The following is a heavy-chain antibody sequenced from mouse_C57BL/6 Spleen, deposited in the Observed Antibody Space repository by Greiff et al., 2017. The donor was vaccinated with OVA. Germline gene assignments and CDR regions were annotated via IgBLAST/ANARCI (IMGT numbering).Heavy chain of an antibody. V-gene: IGHV1-82*01. CDR1: GYAFSSSW. CDR2: IYPGDGDT. Sequence: VQLQQSGPELVKPGASVKISCKASGYAFSSSWLNWVKQRPGTGLEWIGRIYPGDGDTNYNGKFKGKATLSAAKTSSTAYMQLSSLASEDSAVYYCARLVATGDAMDYWGQGTSVTVSS. J-gene: IGHJ4*01. D-gene: IGHD1-1*01. CDR3: ARLVATGDAMDY.